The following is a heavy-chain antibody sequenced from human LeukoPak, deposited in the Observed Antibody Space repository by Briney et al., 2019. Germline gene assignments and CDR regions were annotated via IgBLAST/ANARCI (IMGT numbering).Heavy chain of an antibody. Sequence: GGSLRLSCAASGFTFSSHWMHWVRQAPGKGLLWVSRINSDGSDTIYADSVKGRFTISRDNAKNTLDLQMNSLRAEDTAVYYCARGSTGPDFWGQGTVVTVSS. CDR3: ARGSTGPDF. V-gene: IGHV3-74*01. D-gene: IGHD2-8*02. CDR1: GFTFSSHW. CDR2: INSDGSDT. J-gene: IGHJ4*02.